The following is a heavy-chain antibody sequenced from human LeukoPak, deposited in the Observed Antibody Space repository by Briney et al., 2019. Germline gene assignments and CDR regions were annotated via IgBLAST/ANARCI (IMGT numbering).Heavy chain of an antibody. D-gene: IGHD4-23*01. CDR2: TYYRSKWYN. CDR3: ARFLSSVVTPGSHAFDI. CDR1: GDSVSSNSAA. Sequence: SQTLSLTCAISGDSVSSNSAAWNWIRQSPSRGLEWLGRTYYRSKWYNDYAVSVKSRITINPDTSKNQFSLKLSSVTAADTAVYYCARFLSSVVTPGSHAFDIWGQGTMVTVSS. V-gene: IGHV6-1*01. J-gene: IGHJ3*02.